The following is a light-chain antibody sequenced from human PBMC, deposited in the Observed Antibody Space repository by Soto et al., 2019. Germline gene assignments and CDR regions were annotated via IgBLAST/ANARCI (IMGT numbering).Light chain of an antibody. J-gene: IGLJ2*01. CDR3: QVWDSSSDHPGVV. CDR2: YDS. CDR1: NIGSKS. Sequence: SYELTQPPSVSVAPGKTARITCGGNNIGSKSVHWYQQKPGQAPVLVIYYDSDRPSGIPERFSGSNSGNTATLTISRAEAGDEADYYCQVWDSSSDHPGVVFGGGTKVTVL. V-gene: IGLV3-21*04.